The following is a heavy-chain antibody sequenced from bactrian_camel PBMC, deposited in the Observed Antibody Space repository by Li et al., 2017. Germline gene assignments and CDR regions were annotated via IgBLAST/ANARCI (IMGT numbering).Heavy chain of an antibody. J-gene: IGHJ4*01. CDR2: IYSGGGRI. V-gene: IGHV3S54*01. Sequence: HVQLVESGGGSVQAGGSLRLSCASSGSIYGTLCMAWYRQTPGKEREAVAAIYSGGGRIYYGDSVKGRFTLSEDNAKKTVYLHMNSLKPEDTAMYYCAFERRFCGLGARNYPYWGQGTQVTVS. CDR3: AFERRFCGLGARNYPY. CDR1: GSIYGTLC. D-gene: IGHD7*01.